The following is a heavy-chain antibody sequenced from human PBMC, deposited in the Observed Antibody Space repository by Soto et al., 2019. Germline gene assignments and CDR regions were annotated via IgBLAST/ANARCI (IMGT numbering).Heavy chain of an antibody. V-gene: IGHV3-33*01. CDR1: GFTFSGHA. CDR3: ARDGQSLAPYALDV. Sequence: QVQVVESGGGVVQPGRSLRLSCTASGFTFSGHAMHWVRQPPGKGLEWVAQIWSDGSNKYYADDVKGRFTISRDNSKNTRYVQMDSLRVEDTAVYYCARDGQSLAPYALDVWGQGTSVTVSS. CDR2: IWSDGSNK. D-gene: IGHD6-19*01. J-gene: IGHJ6*02.